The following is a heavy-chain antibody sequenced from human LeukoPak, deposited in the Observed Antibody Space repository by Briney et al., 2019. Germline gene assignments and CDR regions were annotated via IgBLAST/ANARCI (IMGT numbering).Heavy chain of an antibody. CDR1: GFTFSTYN. J-gene: IGHJ4*02. D-gene: IGHD1-20*01. CDR2: IKSKADGETI. Sequence: GGSLRPSCAASGFTFSTYNMNWVRQAPGKGLEWVGRIKSKADGETIDYAAPVKGRFTFSRDDSKNMLYLQMNSLKSEDTAVYYCSTLTSRGLSDSWGQGTLVTVSS. CDR3: STLTSRGLSDS. V-gene: IGHV3-15*07.